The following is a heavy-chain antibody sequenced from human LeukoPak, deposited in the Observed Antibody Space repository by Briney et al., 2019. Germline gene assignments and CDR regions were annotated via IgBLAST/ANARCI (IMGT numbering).Heavy chain of an antibody. CDR1: GYTFTGYY. Sequence: ASVKVSCKASGYTFTGYYMHWVRQAPGQGLEWMGWINPNSGGTNYAQKFQGRVTMTRNTSISTAYMELSTLRSEDTAVYYCARGLARTSMVTRGGVRFDYWGQGTLVTVSS. CDR3: ARGLARTSMVTRGGVRFDY. D-gene: IGHD5-18*01. V-gene: IGHV1-2*02. J-gene: IGHJ4*02. CDR2: INPNSGGT.